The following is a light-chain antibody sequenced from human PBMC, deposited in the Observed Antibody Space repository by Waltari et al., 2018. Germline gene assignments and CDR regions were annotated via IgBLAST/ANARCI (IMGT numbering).Light chain of an antibody. Sequence: EIVMTQSPATLSVSPGERANLSCRASQSVGDDLAWYQQKSGQAPRLLIYATSTRATGVPARFSGSGSGTDFTLTISSLQSEDFAVYFCQQYNNWPPVTFGQGTKLEIK. CDR2: ATS. CDR1: QSVGDD. J-gene: IGKJ2*01. V-gene: IGKV3-15*01. CDR3: QQYNNWPPVT.